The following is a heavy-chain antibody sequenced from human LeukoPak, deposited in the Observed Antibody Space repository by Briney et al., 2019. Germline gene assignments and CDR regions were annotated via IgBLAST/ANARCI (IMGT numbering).Heavy chain of an antibody. V-gene: IGHV3-66*01. Sequence: PGGSLRLSCAASGFTVSSNYMSWVRQAPGKGLEWVSVIYSGGSTYYADSVKGRFTISRDNSKNTLYLQMNSLRAEDTAVYYCARTFYDSSGYLDYWGQGTPVTVSS. CDR2: IYSGGST. CDR1: GFTVSSNY. D-gene: IGHD3-22*01. J-gene: IGHJ4*02. CDR3: ARTFYDSSGYLDY.